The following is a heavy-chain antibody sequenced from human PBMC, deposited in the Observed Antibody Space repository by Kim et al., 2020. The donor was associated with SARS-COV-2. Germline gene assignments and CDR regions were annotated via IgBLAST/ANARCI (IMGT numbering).Heavy chain of an antibody. D-gene: IGHD3-22*01. V-gene: IGHV1-2*06. CDR2: INPNSGGT. Sequence: ASVKVSCKASGYTFTGYYMHWVRQAPGQGLEWMGRINPNSGGTNYAQKFQGRVTMTRDTSINTAYMELCRLRSDDTAVYYCARSSAPITMIVVVITHGADYWGQGTLVTVSS. J-gene: IGHJ4*02. CDR3: ARSSAPITMIVVVITHGADY. CDR1: GYTFTGYY.